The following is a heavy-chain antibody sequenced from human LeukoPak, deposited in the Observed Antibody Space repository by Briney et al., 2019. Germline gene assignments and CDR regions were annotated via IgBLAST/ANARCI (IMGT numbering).Heavy chain of an antibody. CDR2: IYHSGST. J-gene: IGHJ4*02. D-gene: IGHD3-22*01. Sequence: SETLSLTCAVSGYSISSDNYWVWIRPPPGQGLESTGGIYHSGSTYYNPSLKSRVTMSVDTSKNQFSLKLSSVTAADTDVYYCARAPRDSSSSNYMRRSDYWGQGTLVTVSS. V-gene: IGHV4-38-2*01. CDR1: GYSISSDNY. CDR3: ARAPRDSSSSNYMRRSDY.